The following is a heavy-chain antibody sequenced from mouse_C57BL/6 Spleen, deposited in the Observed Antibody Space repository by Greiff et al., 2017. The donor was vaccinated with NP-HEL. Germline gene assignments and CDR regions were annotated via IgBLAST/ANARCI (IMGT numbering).Heavy chain of an antibody. CDR2: ISDGGSYT. D-gene: IGHD1-1*02. J-gene: IGHJ2*01. CDR1: GFTFSSYA. CDR3: ARGGVGFDY. V-gene: IGHV5-4*01. Sequence: EVQLVESGGGLVKPGGSLKLSCAASGFTFSSYAMSWVRQTPEKRLEWVATISDGGSYTYYPDNVKGRFTISRDNAKNNLYLQMSHLKSEDTAMYYCARGGVGFDYWGQGTTLTVSS.